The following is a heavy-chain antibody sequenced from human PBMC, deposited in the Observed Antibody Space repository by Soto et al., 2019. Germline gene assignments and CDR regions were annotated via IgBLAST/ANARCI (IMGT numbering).Heavy chain of an antibody. D-gene: IGHD1-26*01. V-gene: IGHV3-33*01. CDR2: IWYDGSNK. CDR3: ACGVRLDAFDI. Sequence: QVQLVESGGGVVQPGRSLRLSCAASGFTFSSYGMHWVRQAPGKGLEWVAVIWYDGSNKYYADSVKGRFTISRDNSKNTLYLQMNSLRAEDTAVYYCACGVRLDAFDIWGQGTMVTVSS. J-gene: IGHJ3*02. CDR1: GFTFSSYG.